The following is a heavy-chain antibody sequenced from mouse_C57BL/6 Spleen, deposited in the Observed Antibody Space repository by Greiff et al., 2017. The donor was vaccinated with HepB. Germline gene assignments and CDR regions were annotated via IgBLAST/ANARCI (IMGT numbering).Heavy chain of an antibody. D-gene: IGHD1-1*02. CDR3: ARCGGYYFDY. V-gene: IGHV5-12*01. J-gene: IGHJ2*01. CDR1: GFTFSDYY. Sequence: EVQLVESGGGLVQPGGSLKLSCAASGFTFSDYYMYWVRQTPEKRLEWVAYISNGGGSTYYPATVKGRFTISRDNAKNTLYLQMSRLKSEDTAMYYCARCGGYYFDYWGQGTTLTVSS. CDR2: ISNGGGST.